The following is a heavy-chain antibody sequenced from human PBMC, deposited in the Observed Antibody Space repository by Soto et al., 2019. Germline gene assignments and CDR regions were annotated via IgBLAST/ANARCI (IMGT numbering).Heavy chain of an antibody. D-gene: IGHD2-2*01. CDR1: NDSVLTSIYY. J-gene: IGHJ4*02. CDR2: IYYTGTT. CDR3: ARNWNLALVPAAYFDS. V-gene: IGHV4-39*01. Sequence: SETLSLTCTVSNDSVLTSIYYWAWIRQPPGKGLEWIGTIYYTGTTYYNPSLQSRVTISIDTSKNQFSLNLNSVTAADTAVYYCARNWNLALVPAAYFDSWGQGTMVTVSS.